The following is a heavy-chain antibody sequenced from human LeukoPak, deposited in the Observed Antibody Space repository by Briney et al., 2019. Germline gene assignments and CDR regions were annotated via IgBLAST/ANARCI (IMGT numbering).Heavy chain of an antibody. D-gene: IGHD3-22*01. CDR2: IYYSGNT. CDR3: ARVTGYMIEDYFDY. Sequence: SETLSLTCTVSGGSISSSSYYWGWIRQAPGEGLEWIGTIYYSGNTFYNPSLKSRVTISVDTSKNEFSLKLSSVTAADTAVYYCARVTGYMIEDYFDYWGQGTLVTVSS. J-gene: IGHJ4*02. CDR1: GGSISSSSYY. V-gene: IGHV4-39*07.